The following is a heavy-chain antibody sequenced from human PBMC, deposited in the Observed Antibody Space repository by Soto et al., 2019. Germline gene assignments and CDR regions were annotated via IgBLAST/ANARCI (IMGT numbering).Heavy chain of an antibody. V-gene: IGHV3-48*02. CDR3: VRQGFCSGASCNHYFYYYAMDV. J-gene: IGHJ6*02. CDR1: GFSSSSYA. D-gene: IGHD2-15*01. CDR2: ISSRGTTI. Sequence: VHLVETGGGLVQPGGSLRLCCAVSGFSSSSYAMNWVRQAPGKGLEWVSFISSRGTTIYYADSVEGRFTISRDNAQNSLYLQMDSLRDEDTAVYYCVRQGFCSGASCNHYFYYYAMDVWGQGTTVIVSS.